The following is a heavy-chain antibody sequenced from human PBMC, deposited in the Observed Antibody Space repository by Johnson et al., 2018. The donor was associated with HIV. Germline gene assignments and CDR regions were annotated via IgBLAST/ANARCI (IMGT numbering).Heavy chain of an antibody. D-gene: IGHD2-2*01. CDR1: GFTFSSYA. CDR3: ARPAIVVLPAGAFDI. Sequence: VQVVESGGGVVQPGTSLRLSCAASGFTFSSYAMHWVRQAPGKGLEWVAVISSDGNNKFYSDSVKGRFTVSRDNSKNTLYLQMNSLRGDDTAVYYCARPAIVVLPAGAFDIWGPGTMVTVSS. J-gene: IGHJ3*02. CDR2: ISSDGNNK. V-gene: IGHV3-30*04.